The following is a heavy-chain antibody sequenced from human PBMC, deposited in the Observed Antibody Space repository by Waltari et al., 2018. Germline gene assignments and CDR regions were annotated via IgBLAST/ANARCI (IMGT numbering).Heavy chain of an antibody. V-gene: IGHV3-53*01. Sequence: EVQLVESGGGLIQPGGSLRLSCAASGFTVSSNYMSWVRQAPGKGLEWVSVIYSGGSTYYADSVKGRFTISRDNSKNTLYLQMNSLRVEDSAVYYCARDRGYQQFDFWGQGTLVTVSS. CDR1: GFTVSSNY. CDR3: ARDRGYQQFDF. D-gene: IGHD2-2*01. J-gene: IGHJ4*02. CDR2: IYSGGST.